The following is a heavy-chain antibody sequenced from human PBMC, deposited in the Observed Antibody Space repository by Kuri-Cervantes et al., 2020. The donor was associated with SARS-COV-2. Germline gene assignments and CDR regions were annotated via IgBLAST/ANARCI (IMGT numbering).Heavy chain of an antibody. D-gene: IGHD3-3*01. CDR1: GFTFSSYA. CDR2: ISYDGSNK. V-gene: IGHV3-30-3*01. J-gene: IGHJ6*03. CDR3: ARGTYYDFWSGYYREYYYYYMDV. Sequence: GESLKISCAASGFTFSSYAMHWVRQAPGKGLEWVAVISYDGSNKYYADSVKGRFTISRDNSKNTLYLQMNSLRAEDTAVYYCARGTYYDFWSGYYREYYYYYMDVWGKGTTVTVSS.